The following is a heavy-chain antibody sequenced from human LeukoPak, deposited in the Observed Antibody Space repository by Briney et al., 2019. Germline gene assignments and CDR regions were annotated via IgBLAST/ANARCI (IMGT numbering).Heavy chain of an antibody. CDR1: GFTFSGAW. CDR3: ARVSGPGMNEYFHL. J-gene: IGHJ1*01. V-gene: IGHV3-74*01. D-gene: IGHD3-10*01. Sequence: GGSLRLSCAASGFTFSGAWLHWVRQAPGRGLVWVSRINNDGTTTKYADSVKGRFTISRDNAKNTLYLQMNSLRAEDTAVYYCARVSGPGMNEYFHLWGQGTLVTVSS. CDR2: INNDGTTT.